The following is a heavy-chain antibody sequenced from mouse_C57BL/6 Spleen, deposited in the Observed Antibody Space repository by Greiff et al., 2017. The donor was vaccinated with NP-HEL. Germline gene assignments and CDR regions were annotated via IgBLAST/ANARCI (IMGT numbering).Heavy chain of an antibody. D-gene: IGHD4-1*01. Sequence: QVQLQQPGAELVMPGASVKLSCKASGYTFTSYWMHWVKQRPGQGLEWIGEIDPSDSYTNYNQKFKGKSTLTVDKSSSTAYMQLSSLTSEDSAVYYCARRGNWEGYYAMDYWGQGTSVTVSS. V-gene: IGHV1-69*01. CDR1: GYTFTSYW. CDR2: IDPSDSYT. CDR3: ARRGNWEGYYAMDY. J-gene: IGHJ4*01.